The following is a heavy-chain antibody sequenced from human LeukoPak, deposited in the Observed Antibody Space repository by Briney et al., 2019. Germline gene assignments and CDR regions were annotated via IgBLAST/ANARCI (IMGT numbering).Heavy chain of an antibody. CDR3: ARSGRGYSYGYHEGY. J-gene: IGHJ4*02. CDR2: ISSYSNYM. CDR1: GFTFSSYT. V-gene: IGHV3-21*01. Sequence: GGSLSLSCAASGFTFSSYTMNWVRQAPGKGLEWVSSISSYSNYMYYADSVKGRFTISRDNARNSLYLQMNSLRADDTAVYYCARSGRGYSYGYHEGYWGQGTLVTVSS. D-gene: IGHD5-18*01.